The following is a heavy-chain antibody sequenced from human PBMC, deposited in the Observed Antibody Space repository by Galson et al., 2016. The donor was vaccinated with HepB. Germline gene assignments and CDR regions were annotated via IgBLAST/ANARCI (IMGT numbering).Heavy chain of an antibody. CDR3: AVGYHLDS. CDR2: ISESGDSS. V-gene: IGHV3-23*01. J-gene: IGHJ4*02. Sequence: SLRLSCAASGFMLKFYAMSWVRQAPGKGLEWVASISESGDSSNYADSVKGRFTISRDNPRNTLYLRMNSLSAEDTAVYYCAVGYHLDSWGQGTLVTVYS. D-gene: IGHD2-15*01. CDR1: GFMLKFYA.